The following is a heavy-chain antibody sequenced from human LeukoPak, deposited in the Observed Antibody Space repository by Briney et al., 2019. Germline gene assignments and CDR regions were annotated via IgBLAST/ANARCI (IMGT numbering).Heavy chain of an antibody. Sequence: GGSLRLSCAASGFTFSDYNMRWIRQAPGKGLEWVSSISRSGSTKYYADSVKGRFTVSRDNAKNSLFLQMNSLRAEDTAVYYCAKGRASCCDYWGQGALVTVSS. V-gene: IGHV3-11*01. J-gene: IGHJ4*02. CDR3: AKGRASCCDY. D-gene: IGHD2-2*01. CDR2: ISRSGSTK. CDR1: GFTFSDYN.